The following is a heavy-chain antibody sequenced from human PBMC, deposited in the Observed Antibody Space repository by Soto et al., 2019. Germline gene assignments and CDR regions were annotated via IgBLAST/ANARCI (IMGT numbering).Heavy chain of an antibody. V-gene: IGHV4-30-2*01. CDR2: IYHSGST. J-gene: IGHJ4*02. CDR1: GGSISSGGYS. Sequence: SETLSLTCAVSGGSISSGGYSWSWIRQPPGKGLEWIGYIYHSGSTYYNPSLKSRVTISVDRSKNQFSLKLSSVTAADTAVYYCARAAMTTVTYFDYWGQGTLVTVSS. CDR3: ARAAMTTVTYFDY. D-gene: IGHD4-17*01.